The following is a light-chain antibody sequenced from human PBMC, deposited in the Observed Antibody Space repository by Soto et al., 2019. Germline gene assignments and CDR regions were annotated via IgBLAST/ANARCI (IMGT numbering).Light chain of an antibody. Sequence: EIVMTQSPATLSVSPGERATLSCRASQSVSSNLAWYQQKPGQAPRLLIYGASTRATGIPARFSGSGSGTDFTLTISRLEPEDFAVYSCQQYGSSPTTFGQGTKVDI. CDR1: QSVSSN. CDR2: GAS. J-gene: IGKJ1*01. CDR3: QQYGSSPTT. V-gene: IGKV3-15*01.